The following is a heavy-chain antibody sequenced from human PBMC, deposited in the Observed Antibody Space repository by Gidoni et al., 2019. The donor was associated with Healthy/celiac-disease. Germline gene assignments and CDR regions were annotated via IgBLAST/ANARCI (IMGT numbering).Heavy chain of an antibody. CDR1: GFTFSSYV. V-gene: IGHV3-23*01. J-gene: IGHJ4*02. Sequence: EVQLLVSGGGLVQPGGSLRLPCPASGFTFSSYVMSWVRQAPGKGREWVSASSGSGGSTYYADSVKGRFTISRDNSKNTLYLQMNSLGAEDTAVYYCAKVCGGSRIDYWGQGTLVTVSS. D-gene: IGHD2-15*01. CDR3: AKVCGGSRIDY. CDR2: SSGSGGST.